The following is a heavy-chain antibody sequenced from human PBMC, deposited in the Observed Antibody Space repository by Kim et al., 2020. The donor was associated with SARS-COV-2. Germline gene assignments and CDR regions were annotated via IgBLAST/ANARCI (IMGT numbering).Heavy chain of an antibody. Sequence: KGRFTISRDNSKNTLYLQMNSLRAEDTAVYYCAREEITIFGAWFLGGMDVWGQGTTVTVSS. D-gene: IGHD3-3*01. V-gene: IGHV3-66*01. J-gene: IGHJ6*02. CDR3: AREEITIFGAWFLGGMDV.